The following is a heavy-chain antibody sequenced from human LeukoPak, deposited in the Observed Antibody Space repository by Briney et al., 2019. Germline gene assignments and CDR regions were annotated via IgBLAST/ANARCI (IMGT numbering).Heavy chain of an antibody. Sequence: SETLSLTCTVSGGSISSGDYYWSWIRQPPGKGLEWIGYIYYSGSTYYNPSLKSRVTISVDTSKNQFSLKLSSVTAADTAVYYCARRPYSSSWYWDYWGQGTLVTVSS. J-gene: IGHJ4*02. CDR2: IYYSGST. V-gene: IGHV4-30-4*08. D-gene: IGHD6-13*01. CDR3: ARRPYSSSWYWDY. CDR1: GGSISSGDYY.